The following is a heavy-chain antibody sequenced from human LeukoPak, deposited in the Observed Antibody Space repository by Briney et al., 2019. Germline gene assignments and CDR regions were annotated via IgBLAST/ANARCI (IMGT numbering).Heavy chain of an antibody. D-gene: IGHD6-13*01. CDR3: ARDGIAAAGTYYYYYYYMDV. Sequence: PSETLSLTCTVSGGSISSSSYYWGWIRQPPGKGLEWIGSIYYSGSTYYNPSLKSRVTISVDTSKNQFSLKLSSVTAADTAVYYCARDGIAAAGTYYYYYYYMDVWGKGTTVTVSS. CDR2: IYYSGST. CDR1: GGSISSSSYY. J-gene: IGHJ6*03. V-gene: IGHV4-39*02.